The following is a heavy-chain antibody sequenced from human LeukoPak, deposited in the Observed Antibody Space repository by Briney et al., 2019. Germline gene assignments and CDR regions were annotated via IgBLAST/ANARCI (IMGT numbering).Heavy chain of an antibody. Sequence: GGSLRLSCAASGFTLSNYGMHWVRQAPGKGLEWVSVIWYDGSNKYYADSVKGRFTISRDNSKNTLYLQMNSLRAEDTAVYYCARGGTYFDYWGQGTLVTVSS. CDR1: GFTLSNYG. J-gene: IGHJ4*02. D-gene: IGHD1-1*01. CDR3: ARGGTYFDY. V-gene: IGHV3-33*01. CDR2: IWYDGSNK.